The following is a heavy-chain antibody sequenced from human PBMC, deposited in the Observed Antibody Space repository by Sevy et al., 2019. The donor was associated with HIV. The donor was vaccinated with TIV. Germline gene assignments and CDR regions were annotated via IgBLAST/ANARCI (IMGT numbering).Heavy chain of an antibody. CDR2: ISSSGGFV. Sequence: GGSLRLSCAASGISFSDHYMSWIRQAPGKGLEWVSYISSSGGFVYYADSVKGRLTISRDNDKKSLYLQMNNLRVEDTAVYYCARDQTSRPNGGDSDDAFDIWGRGTMVTVSS. CDR3: ARDQTSRPNGGDSDDAFDI. D-gene: IGHD2-21*02. CDR1: GISFSDHY. J-gene: IGHJ3*02. V-gene: IGHV3-11*04.